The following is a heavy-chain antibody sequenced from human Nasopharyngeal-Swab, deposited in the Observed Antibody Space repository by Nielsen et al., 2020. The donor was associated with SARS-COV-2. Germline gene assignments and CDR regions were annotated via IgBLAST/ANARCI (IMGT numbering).Heavy chain of an antibody. CDR3: AKDRQWLAIEY. J-gene: IGHJ4*02. V-gene: IGHV3-21*04. CDR1: GFTFSSYS. D-gene: IGHD6-19*01. CDR2: ISSSSSYI. Sequence: GGSLRLSCAASGFTFSSYSMNWVRQAPGKGLEWVSSISSSSSYIYYADSVKGRFTISRDNSKSTLYLQMNSLRAEDTAVYYCAKDRQWLAIEYWGQGILVAVSS.